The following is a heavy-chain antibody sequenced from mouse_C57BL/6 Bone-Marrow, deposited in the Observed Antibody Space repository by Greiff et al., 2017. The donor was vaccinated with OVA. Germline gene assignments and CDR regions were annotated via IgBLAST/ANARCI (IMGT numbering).Heavy chain of an antibody. CDR1: GYTFTDYE. CDR2: IDPETGGT. V-gene: IGHV1-15*01. Sequence: VKLVESGAELVRPGASVTLSCKASGYTFTDYEMHWVKQTPVHGLEWIGAIDPETGGTAYNQKFKGKAILTADKSSSTAYMELRSLTSEDSAVYYCTRPYYGSSYEGYFDYWGQGTTLTVSS. D-gene: IGHD1-1*01. CDR3: TRPYYGSSYEGYFDY. J-gene: IGHJ2*01.